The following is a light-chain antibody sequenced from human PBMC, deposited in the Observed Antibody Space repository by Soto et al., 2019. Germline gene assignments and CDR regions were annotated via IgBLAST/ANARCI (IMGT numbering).Light chain of an antibody. CDR1: HDISNY. CDR2: AAS. V-gene: IGKV1-27*01. J-gene: IGKJ3*01. Sequence: DVQMTQSPSSLSASVGDRVTITCRASHDISNYVAWLQQKPGKAPKLLIYAASTLQPGVPSRFSGGVSGVDFTLTISSLQPEDVATYYCQKHNTVPLTFGPGTKVDIK. CDR3: QKHNTVPLT.